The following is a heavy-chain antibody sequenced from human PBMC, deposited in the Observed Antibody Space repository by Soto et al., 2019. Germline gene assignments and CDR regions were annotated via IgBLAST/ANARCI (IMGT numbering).Heavy chain of an antibody. J-gene: IGHJ4*02. D-gene: IGHD2-21*02. V-gene: IGHV4-59*01. CDR1: GDSISDDY. Sequence: QVQLQESGPGLVKPSETLSVICTVSGDSISDDYWSWIRQTPEKGLEWIGYIHYSGGPNYNPSLKSRAAMSADTCSNQFYLILRSVTAADTAVYYCARGLRALMPFDFWGQGTLVTVSS. CDR2: IHYSGGP. CDR3: ARGLRALMPFDF.